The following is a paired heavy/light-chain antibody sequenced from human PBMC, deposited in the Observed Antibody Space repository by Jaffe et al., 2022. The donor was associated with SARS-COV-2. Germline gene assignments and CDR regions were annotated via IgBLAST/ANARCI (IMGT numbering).Heavy chain of an antibody. Sequence: EVQLVESGGDLVQPGGSLRLSCAASGFMFSSYWMSWVRQAPGRGLEWVANIKQDGSEKYYVDSVKGRFTISRDNAKKSLYLQMKSLRAEDTAVYYCARMRDPGWGQGTMVTVSS. J-gene: IGHJ3*01. V-gene: IGHV3-7*01. CDR3: ARMRDPG. CDR1: GFMFSSYW. CDR2: IKQDGSEK.
Light chain of an antibody. CDR1: RSNVGSDS. CDR2: RND. Sequence: QSVLTQPPSASGTPGQSVTISCSGSRSNVGSDSVYWYQQFPGTAPKLLIYRNDQRPSGVPDRFSGSKSGTSASLAISGLQFDDEADYYCAAWDGSLRVWMFGGGTKLTVL. V-gene: IGLV1-47*01. J-gene: IGLJ3*02. CDR3: AAWDGSLRVWM.